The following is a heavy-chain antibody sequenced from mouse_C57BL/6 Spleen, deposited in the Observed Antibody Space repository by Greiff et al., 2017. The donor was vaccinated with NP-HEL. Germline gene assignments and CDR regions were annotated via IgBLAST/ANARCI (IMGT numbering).Heavy chain of an antibody. J-gene: IGHJ2*01. CDR1: GYSFTSYY. CDR3: ARSEITTLDY. D-gene: IGHD2-4*01. Sequence: QVQLKQSGPELVKPGASVKISCKASGYSFTSYYIHWVKQRPGQGLEWIGWIYPGSGNTKYNGKFKGKATLTADTSSSTAYMQLSSLTSEDSAVYYCARSEITTLDYWGQGTTLTVSS. V-gene: IGHV1-66*01. CDR2: IYPGSGNT.